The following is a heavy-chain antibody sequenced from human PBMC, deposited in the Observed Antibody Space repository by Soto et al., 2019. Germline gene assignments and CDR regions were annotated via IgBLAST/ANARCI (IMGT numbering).Heavy chain of an antibody. CDR1: GGSITRSPYY. CDR2: IYYTGST. J-gene: IGHJ6*02. Sequence: SETLSLTCTVSGGSITRSPYYWSWIRQLPGKGLEWIGYIYYTGSTYYNPSLTSRVFISMDRSENQFSLNLNFVTAADTAVYYCARDLVDDYYGLDFCGQGTTVTV. CDR3: ARDLVDDYYGLDF. V-gene: IGHV4-31*03.